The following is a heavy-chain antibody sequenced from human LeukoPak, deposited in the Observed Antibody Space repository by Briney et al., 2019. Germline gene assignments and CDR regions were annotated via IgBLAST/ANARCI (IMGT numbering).Heavy chain of an antibody. CDR2: IYYSGST. D-gene: IGHD6-19*01. Sequence: SETLSLTCTVSGGSISSYYWSWIRQPPGKGLEWIGYIYYSGSTNYNPSLKSRVTISMDTSKNQFSLKLNSVTAADTAVYYCARQGYSSGWYGVFDIWGQGTMVTVSS. CDR1: GGSISSYY. CDR3: ARQGYSSGWYGVFDI. V-gene: IGHV4-59*08. J-gene: IGHJ3*02.